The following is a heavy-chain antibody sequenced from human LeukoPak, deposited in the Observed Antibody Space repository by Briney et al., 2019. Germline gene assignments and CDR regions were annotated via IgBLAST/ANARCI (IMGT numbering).Heavy chain of an antibody. CDR1: GYTFTSYG. Sequence: ASVKVSCKASGYTFTSYGISWVRQAPGQGLEWMGWISAYNGNTNYAQKLQGRVTMTTDTSTSTAYMELRSLRSDDTAVYYCARVGSSGYYYWYFDLWGRGTLVTVSS. V-gene: IGHV1-18*01. CDR2: ISAYNGNT. J-gene: IGHJ2*01. D-gene: IGHD3-22*01. CDR3: ARVGSSGYYYWYFDL.